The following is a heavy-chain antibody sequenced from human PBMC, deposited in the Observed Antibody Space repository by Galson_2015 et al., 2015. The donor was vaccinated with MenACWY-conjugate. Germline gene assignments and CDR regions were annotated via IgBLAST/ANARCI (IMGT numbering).Heavy chain of an antibody. CDR3: TRHPPGGRGMDV. Sequence: QSGAEVKKPGESLKISCKGSGYTFTTYWIGWVRQMPRKGLEWMGFISPGDSYTRYNPAFQGQVTISADKSISTAYLQWNSLQASDTAMYYCTRHPPGGRGMDVWGQGTTVTVSS. CDR1: GYTFTTYW. CDR2: ISPGDSYT. V-gene: IGHV5-51*01. D-gene: IGHD1-26*01. J-gene: IGHJ6*02.